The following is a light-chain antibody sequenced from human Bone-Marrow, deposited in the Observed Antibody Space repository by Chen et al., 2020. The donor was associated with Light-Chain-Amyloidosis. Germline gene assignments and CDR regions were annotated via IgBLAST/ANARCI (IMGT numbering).Light chain of an antibody. J-gene: IGLJ3*02. Sequence: QSALTQPASVSGSPGQSITLSCTGTSNDIGSYDLISWYQQHPGNAPSIIIYDVNKRPSGVSTRFSGSMSGNTASLTISGLQAEDEADYCCCSLAGSFIWVFGGGTKVTVL. CDR1: SNDIGSYDL. V-gene: IGLV2-23*02. CDR3: CSLAGSFIWV. CDR2: DVN.